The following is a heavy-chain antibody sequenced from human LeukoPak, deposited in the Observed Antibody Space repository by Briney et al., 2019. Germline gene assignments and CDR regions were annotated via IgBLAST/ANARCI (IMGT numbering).Heavy chain of an antibody. J-gene: IGHJ5*02. CDR3: ATTTIGGVNCFDP. CDR1: GFTFSSGYN. V-gene: IGHV4-38-2*01. CDR2: IYHSRSK. D-gene: IGHD3-16*01. Sequence: AGTLSLSCAASGFTFSSGYNCWWRRAPPRRRLGWAGRIYHSRSKYYIDSVKSRVTISVDTSKNQLSLKLSSVTAADTAVYYCATTTIGGVNCFDPWGQGTLVTVSS.